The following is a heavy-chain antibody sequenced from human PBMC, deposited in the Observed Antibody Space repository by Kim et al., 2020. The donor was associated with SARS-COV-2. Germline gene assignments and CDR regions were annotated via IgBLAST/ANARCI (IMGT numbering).Heavy chain of an antibody. CDR2: ISYSGST. V-gene: IGHV4-39*07. Sequence: SETLSLTCTVSGDSISSSSYYWGWIRQPPGKGLEWIGSISYSGSTYYNPSLKSRVTISVDTSKNQFSLNLNSVTAADTAVYYCANWGRARGPSWGQGTLVIVSS. CDR1: GDSISSSSYY. CDR3: ANWGRARGPS. D-gene: IGHD3-16*01. J-gene: IGHJ4*02.